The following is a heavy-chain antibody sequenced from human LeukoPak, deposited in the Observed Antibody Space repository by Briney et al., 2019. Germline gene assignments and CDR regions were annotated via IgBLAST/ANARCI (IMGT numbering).Heavy chain of an antibody. Sequence: ASVKVSCKASGYTFTGYYIHWVRQAPGQGLECMVGINPTHGGTNYAQKFQGRVTMTRDTSISTAYMEVSRLRSDDTAMYYCAIAATADGYWGQGTLLTVSS. CDR3: AIAATADGY. CDR2: INPTHGGT. J-gene: IGHJ4*02. CDR1: GYTFTGYY. D-gene: IGHD6-25*01. V-gene: IGHV1-2*02.